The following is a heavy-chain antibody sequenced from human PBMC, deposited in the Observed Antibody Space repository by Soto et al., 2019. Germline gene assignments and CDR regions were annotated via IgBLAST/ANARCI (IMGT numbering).Heavy chain of an antibody. D-gene: IGHD4-17*01. CDR3: ATAQLLHYGDPNWFDP. V-gene: IGHV1-24*01. CDR2: FDPEDGET. J-gene: IGHJ5*02. CDR1: GYTLTELS. Sequence: ASVKVSCKVSGYTLTELSMHWVRQAPGKGLEWMGGFDPEDGETIYAQKFQGRVTMTEDTSTDTAYMELSSLRSEDTAVYYCATAQLLHYGDPNWFDPWGQGTLVTVSS.